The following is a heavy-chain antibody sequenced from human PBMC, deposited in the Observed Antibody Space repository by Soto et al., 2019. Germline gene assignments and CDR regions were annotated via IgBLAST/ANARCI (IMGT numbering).Heavy chain of an antibody. CDR3: ARDYYGMDV. V-gene: IGHV4-30-4*01. CDR1: GGSISSGDYY. CDR2: TYQSGSA. Sequence: PSETLSLTXTVSGGSISSGDYYWSWIRQPPGKGLEWIGYTYQSGSAYYNPSLKSRVTISVDRSKNQFSLNLTSVTAADTAVYYCARDYYGMDVWGQGTTVTVSS. J-gene: IGHJ6*02.